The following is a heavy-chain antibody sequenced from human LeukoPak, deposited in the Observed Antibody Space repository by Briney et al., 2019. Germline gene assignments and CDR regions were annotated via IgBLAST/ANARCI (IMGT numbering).Heavy chain of an antibody. Sequence: GGSPRLSCAASGFTFSDYYMSWIRQAPGKGLEWDSYISSSGSSIYSADSVKGRFTISRDNAKNSLYLQMNSLRAEDTAVYYCARVGRYSSSSGDYWGQGTLVNVSS. CDR3: ARVGRYSSSSGDY. D-gene: IGHD6-6*01. CDR2: ISSSGSSI. V-gene: IGHV3-11*04. J-gene: IGHJ4*02. CDR1: GFTFSDYY.